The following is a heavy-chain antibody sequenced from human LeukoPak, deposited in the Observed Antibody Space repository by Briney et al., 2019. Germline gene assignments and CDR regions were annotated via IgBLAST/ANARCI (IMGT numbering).Heavy chain of an antibody. CDR3: AKNGAYCGGDCSR. Sequence: GGSLRLSCAASGFTFSSYAMSWVRKAPGKGREGVSAISGSGGSTYYADSVKGRFTISRDNSKNTLYLQMNSLRAEDTAVYYCAKNGAYCGGDCSRWGQGTLVTVSS. D-gene: IGHD2-21*01. J-gene: IGHJ4*02. CDR1: GFTFSSYA. V-gene: IGHV3-23*01. CDR2: ISGSGGST.